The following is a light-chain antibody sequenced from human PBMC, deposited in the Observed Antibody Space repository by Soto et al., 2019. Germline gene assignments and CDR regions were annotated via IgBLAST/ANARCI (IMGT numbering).Light chain of an antibody. Sequence: QSALTQPASVSGSPGQSITISCTGTSSDVGAYNYVSWYQQHPGKAPKLMIFEVNNRPSGVSNRFSGSKSGNTASLAISRLQAEDEADYYCSSYTSSSTLVFGGGTKLTVL. V-gene: IGLV2-14*01. CDR1: SSDVGAYNY. J-gene: IGLJ2*01. CDR2: EVN. CDR3: SSYTSSSTLV.